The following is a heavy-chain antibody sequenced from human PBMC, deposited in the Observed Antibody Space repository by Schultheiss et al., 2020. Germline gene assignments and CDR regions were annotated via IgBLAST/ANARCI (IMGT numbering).Heavy chain of an antibody. Sequence: GSLRLSCAASGFTFSSYWMHWVRQAPGKGLVWVSRINSDGSSTSYADSVKGRFTISRDNSQNTLDLQMNSLRAEDTAVYYCAKEDGGNYDFWSGYYSGSYGMDVWGQGTTVNVYS. J-gene: IGHJ6*02. V-gene: IGHV3-74*01. D-gene: IGHD3-3*01. CDR3: AKEDGGNYDFWSGYYSGSYGMDV. CDR1: GFTFSSYW. CDR2: INSDGSST.